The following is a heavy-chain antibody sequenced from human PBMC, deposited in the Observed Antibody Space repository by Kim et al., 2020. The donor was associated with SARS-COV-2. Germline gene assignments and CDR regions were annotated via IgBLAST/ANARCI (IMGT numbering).Heavy chain of an antibody. CDR3: ARIDTIAAAEYYYYGMDV. CDR2: IIPIFGTA. V-gene: IGHV1-69*13. D-gene: IGHD6-13*01. J-gene: IGHJ6*02. Sequence: SVKVSCKASGGTFSSYAISWVRQAPGQGLEWMGGIIPIFGTANYAQKFQGRVTITADESTSTAYMELSSLRSEDTAVYYCARIDTIAAAEYYYYGMDVWGQGTTVTVSS. CDR1: GGTFSSYA.